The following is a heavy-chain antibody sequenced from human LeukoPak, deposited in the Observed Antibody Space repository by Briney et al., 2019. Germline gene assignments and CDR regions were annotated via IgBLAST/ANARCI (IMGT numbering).Heavy chain of an antibody. Sequence: SETLSLTCTVSGGSISSSSYYWGWIRQPPGKGLEWIGSIYYSGSTYYNPSLKSRVTISVDTSKNRFSLKLSSVTAADTAVYYCCIVIAAAGTVDYWGQGTLVTVSS. V-gene: IGHV4-39*01. CDR1: GGSISSSSYY. CDR2: IYYSGST. D-gene: IGHD6-13*01. J-gene: IGHJ4*02. CDR3: CIVIAAAGTVDY.